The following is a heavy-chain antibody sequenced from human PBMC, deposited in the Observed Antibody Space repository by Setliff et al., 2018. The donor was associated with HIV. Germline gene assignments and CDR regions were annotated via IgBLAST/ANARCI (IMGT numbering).Heavy chain of an antibody. J-gene: IGHJ3*02. CDR3: ARDKTAFPRDVDAFDI. V-gene: IGHV4-4*07. CDR1: GGSISSYY. D-gene: IGHD3-3*02. CDR2: MYTSGNT. Sequence: PSETLSLTCTVSGGSISSYYWRWIRQPAGKGLEWIGRMYTSGNTNYNPSLKRLKSRVTMSVDTSKNQFSLKLSSVTAADTAVYYCARDKTAFPRDVDAFDIWGQGTMVTVSS.